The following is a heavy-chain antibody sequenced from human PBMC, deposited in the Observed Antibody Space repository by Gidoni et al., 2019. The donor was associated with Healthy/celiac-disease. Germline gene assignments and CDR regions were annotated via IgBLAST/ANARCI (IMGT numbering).Heavy chain of an antibody. CDR2: IIPIFGTA. Sequence: QVQLVQSGAEVKKPGSSVKVSCKASGGTFSSYAISWVRQAPGQGLEWMGGIIPIFGTANYAQKFQGRVTITADESTSTAYMELSSLRSEDTAVYYCARARYYYDSSGYYYDGFFDYWGQGTLVTVSS. D-gene: IGHD3-22*01. CDR1: GGTFSSYA. CDR3: ARARYYYDSSGYYYDGFFDY. J-gene: IGHJ4*02. V-gene: IGHV1-69*01.